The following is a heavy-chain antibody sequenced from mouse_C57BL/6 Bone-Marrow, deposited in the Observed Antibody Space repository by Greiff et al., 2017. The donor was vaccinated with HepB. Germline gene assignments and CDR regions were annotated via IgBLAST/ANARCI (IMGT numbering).Heavy chain of an antibody. Sequence: EVQGVESGPVLVKPGASVKMSCKASGYTFTDYYMNWVKQSHGKSLEWIGVINPYNGGTSYNQKFKGKATFTVDKSSSTTYMELNSLTSEDSAVYYCARGYAMDYWGQGTSVTVTS. J-gene: IGHJ4*01. CDR1: GYTFTDYY. CDR2: INPYNGGT. CDR3: ARGYAMDY. V-gene: IGHV1-19*01.